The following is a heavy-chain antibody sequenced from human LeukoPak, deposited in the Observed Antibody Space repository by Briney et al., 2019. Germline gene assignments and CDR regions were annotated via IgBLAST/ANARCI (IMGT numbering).Heavy chain of an antibody. CDR3: ARSVWLEQLFDH. Sequence: GGSLRLSCAASGFTFSRYWMSWVRQTPGKGLEWVANIKEDGSEKYYVDSVKGRFTISRDNAKNSLYLQMNSLRAEDTAVYYCARSVWLEQLFDHWGQGTLVTVSS. V-gene: IGHV3-7*01. J-gene: IGHJ4*02. CDR1: GFTFSRYW. CDR2: IKEDGSEK. D-gene: IGHD1/OR15-1a*01.